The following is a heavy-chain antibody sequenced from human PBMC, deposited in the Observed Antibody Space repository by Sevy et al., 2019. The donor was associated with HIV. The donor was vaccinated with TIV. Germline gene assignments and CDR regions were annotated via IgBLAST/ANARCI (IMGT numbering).Heavy chain of an antibody. V-gene: IGHV3-7*03. J-gene: IGHJ6*02. CDR2: IKGDGSEK. D-gene: IGHD1-26*01. Sequence: GGYLRLSCAASGFTFSHYWMTWVRQAPGKGPEWVANIKGDGSEKYYVDSVRGRFTISRDNAKNPLYLQMNSLRGEDTALYYCARDCNSATCLWGLDVWGQGTTVTVSS. CDR3: ARDCNSATCLWGLDV. CDR1: GFTFSHYW.